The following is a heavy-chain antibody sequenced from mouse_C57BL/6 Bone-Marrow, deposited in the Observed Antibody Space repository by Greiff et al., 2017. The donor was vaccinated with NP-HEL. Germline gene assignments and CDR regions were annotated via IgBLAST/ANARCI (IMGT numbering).Heavy chain of an antibody. D-gene: IGHD2-4*01. J-gene: IGHJ3*01. Sequence: QVQLQQSGPGLVQPSQCLSITCTVSGFSLTSYGVHWVRQPPGKGLEWLGVIWSGGSTDYNAAFISRLSISKDNSKSQVFFKMNSLQADDTAIYYCAYYDYDVAYWGQGTLVTVSA. CDR2: IWSGGST. CDR3: AYYDYDVAY. V-gene: IGHV2-4*01. CDR1: GFSLTSYG.